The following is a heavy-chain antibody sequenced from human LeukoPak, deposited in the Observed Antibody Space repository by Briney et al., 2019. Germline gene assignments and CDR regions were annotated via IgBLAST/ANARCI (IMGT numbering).Heavy chain of an antibody. V-gene: IGHV7-4-1*02. CDR3: ARDQRQISIDY. CDR1: GYTFTSYS. J-gene: IGHJ4*02. CDR2: IDTNTGNP. D-gene: IGHD3-3*01. Sequence: ASVKVSCKASGYTFTSYSMNRVRQAPGQGLEWMGWIDTNTGNPTYAQGFTGRFVFSLDTPVSTAYLQISSLKAEDTAFYYCARDQRQISIDYWGQGTLVTVSS.